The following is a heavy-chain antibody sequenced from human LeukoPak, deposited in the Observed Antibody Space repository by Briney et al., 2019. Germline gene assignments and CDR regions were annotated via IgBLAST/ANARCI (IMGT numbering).Heavy chain of an antibody. V-gene: IGHV3-66*02. J-gene: IGHJ4*02. CDR3: ASKTTMTLRGPFDY. CDR2: IYSGGST. D-gene: IGHD4-17*01. CDR1: GFTVRSNY. Sequence: QPGGSLRLSCAASGFTVRSNYMSWVRQAPGKGLEWVSVIYSGGSTYYADSVKGRFTISRDNSKNTLYLQMNSLRAEDTAVYYCASKTTMTLRGPFDYWGQGTLVTVSS.